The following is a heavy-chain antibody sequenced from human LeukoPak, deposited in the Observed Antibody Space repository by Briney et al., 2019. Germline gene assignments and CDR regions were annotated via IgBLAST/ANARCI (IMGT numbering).Heavy chain of an antibody. J-gene: IGHJ4*02. CDR3: ARAPGYSGGWTPRQFDY. Sequence: ASVKVSCKASGYTFTSYGISWVRQAPGQGLEWMGWISAYNGNTNYAQKLQGRVTMTTDTSTSTAYMELRSLRSDDTAVYYCARAPGYSGGWTPRQFDYWGQGTLVTVSS. V-gene: IGHV1-18*01. D-gene: IGHD6-19*01. CDR2: ISAYNGNT. CDR1: GYTFTSYG.